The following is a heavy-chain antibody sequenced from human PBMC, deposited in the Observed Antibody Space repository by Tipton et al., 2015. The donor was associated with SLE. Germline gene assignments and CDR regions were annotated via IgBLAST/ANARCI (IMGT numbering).Heavy chain of an antibody. D-gene: IGHD6-19*01. V-gene: IGHV4-59*08. J-gene: IGHJ1*01. CDR1: GVSISSYY. Sequence: SLTCTVSGVSISSYYWSWIRQPPGKGLEWIGYIYYSGSTNYNPSLKSRVTLSVDTSKNQFSLKLSSVTAADTAVYYCARFIAVAGIAEYFQHWGQGTLVTVSS. CDR2: IYYSGST. CDR3: ARFIAVAGIAEYFQH.